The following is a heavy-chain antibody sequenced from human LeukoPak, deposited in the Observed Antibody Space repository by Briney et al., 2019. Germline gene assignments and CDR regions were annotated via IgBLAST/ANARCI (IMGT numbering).Heavy chain of an antibody. CDR1: GFTFSHYW. CDR2: INRDGSEK. D-gene: IGHD6-13*01. J-gene: IGHJ6*02. Sequence: GGSLRLSCAASGFTFSHYWMNWVRQAPGKGLEWVANINRDGSEKYYVDSVKGRFTISRDNAKNPLYLQMNSLRAEDTAVYYCARDPYSSSWNYYYYGMDVWGQGTTVTVSS. CDR3: ARDPYSSSWNYYYYGMDV. V-gene: IGHV3-7*01.